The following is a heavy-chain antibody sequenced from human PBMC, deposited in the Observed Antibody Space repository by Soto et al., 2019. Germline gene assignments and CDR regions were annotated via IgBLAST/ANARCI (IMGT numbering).Heavy chain of an antibody. V-gene: IGHV3-7*03. D-gene: IGHD4-17*01. CDR3: APHYGPHLDY. J-gene: IGHJ4*02. Sequence: PGGSLRLSCRASGYTFSNYYIIWVRQAPGKGLEWVANIRQDGGEKYYVDSVKGRFTISRDNTQNSMYLQMNSLRAEDTAVYARAPHYGPHLDYWGQGILVTVSS. CDR1: GYTFSNYY. CDR2: IRQDGGEK.